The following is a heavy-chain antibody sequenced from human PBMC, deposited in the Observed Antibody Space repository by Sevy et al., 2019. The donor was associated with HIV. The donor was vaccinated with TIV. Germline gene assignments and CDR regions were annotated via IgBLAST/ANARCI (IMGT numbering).Heavy chain of an antibody. CDR3: ARAPTGSQGPGQYFHH. D-gene: IGHD1-26*01. CDR2: ISPYNGDT. J-gene: IGHJ1*01. V-gene: IGHV1-18*01. Sequence: ASVKVSCKASGYTFTSYVITWVRQAPGQGLEWMGRISPYNGDTNYAQKLQGRVTMTTDTSTTTAYMGLRSLRSDDTAVYYCARAPTGSQGPGQYFHHWGQGTLVTVSS. CDR1: GYTFTSYV.